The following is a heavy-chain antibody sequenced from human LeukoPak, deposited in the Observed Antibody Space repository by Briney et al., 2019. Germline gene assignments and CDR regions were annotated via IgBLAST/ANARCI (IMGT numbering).Heavy chain of an antibody. CDR3: ARTVQGYYYGSGTYPYYFDS. D-gene: IGHD3-10*01. V-gene: IGHV1-18*01. J-gene: IGHJ4*02. Sequence: GASVKVSCQASGYTFTSYGISWVRQAPGQGLEWMGWISAYNGNTNYAQKLQGRVTMTTDTSTTISYMELRSLRSDDTALYFCARTVQGYYYGSGTYPYYFDSWGQGTLVTVSS. CDR1: GYTFTSYG. CDR2: ISAYNGNT.